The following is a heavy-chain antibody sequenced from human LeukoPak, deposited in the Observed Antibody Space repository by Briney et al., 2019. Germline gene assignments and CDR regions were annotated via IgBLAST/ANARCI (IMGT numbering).Heavy chain of an antibody. V-gene: IGHV3-30*04. D-gene: IGHD3-22*01. J-gene: IGHJ6*03. CDR2: IAYDGSNK. CDR1: GFTFSSYA. Sequence: GGSLRLSCAASGFTFSSYAMHWVRQAPGKGLEWVAVIAYDGSNKYYADSVKGRFTISRHNSKNTLYLQMNSLRAEDTAVYYCARGGNYYDSGGSFYMDVWGKGTTVTVSS. CDR3: ARGGNYYDSGGSFYMDV.